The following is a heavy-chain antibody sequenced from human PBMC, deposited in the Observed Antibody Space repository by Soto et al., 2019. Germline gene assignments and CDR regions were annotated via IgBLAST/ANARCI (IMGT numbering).Heavy chain of an antibody. CDR3: ARELVLRFLEWSGFDY. CDR2: ISGSGGST. CDR1: GFTFSSCA. D-gene: IGHD3-3*01. V-gene: IGHV3-23*01. Sequence: PGGSLRLSCAASGFTFSSCAMNWVRQAPGKGLEWVSAISGSGGSTYYVDSVKGRFTISRDNSKNTLYLQMNSLRAEDTAVYYCARELVLRFLEWSGFDYWGQGTLVTVSS. J-gene: IGHJ4*02.